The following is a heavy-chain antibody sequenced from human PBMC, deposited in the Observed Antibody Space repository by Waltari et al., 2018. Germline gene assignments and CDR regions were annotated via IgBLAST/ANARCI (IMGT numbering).Heavy chain of an antibody. J-gene: IGHJ3*01. D-gene: IGHD2-15*01. CDR3: ATLGARYSNAFDV. Sequence: QVQLQESGPGLVKPSETLSLTCTLSGSFYYLSWIRQPPGKGLECLGYASYSGSTYYTPSLQSRVTLLVGSSRNQFSLQLSSVTAADTAVYYCATLGARYSNAFDVWGQGTMVTVSS. CDR2: ASYSGST. CDR1: GSFYY. V-gene: IGHV4-59*08.